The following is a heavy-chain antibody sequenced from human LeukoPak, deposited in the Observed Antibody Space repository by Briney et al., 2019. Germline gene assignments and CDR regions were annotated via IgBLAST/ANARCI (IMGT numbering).Heavy chain of an antibody. CDR2: ISGTGGST. J-gene: IGHJ4*02. CDR1: GFTFSNYA. CDR3: AKCPTYYYDSSGYYGGIDC. Sequence: GGSLRLSCAASGFTFSNYAMSWVRQAPGKGLEWVAGISGTGGSTHYADSVKGRFTISRDNSKNTLYLQMSSLRAEDTAVYYCAKCPTYYYDSSGYYGGIDCWGQGTLVTVSS. D-gene: IGHD3-22*01. V-gene: IGHV3-23*01.